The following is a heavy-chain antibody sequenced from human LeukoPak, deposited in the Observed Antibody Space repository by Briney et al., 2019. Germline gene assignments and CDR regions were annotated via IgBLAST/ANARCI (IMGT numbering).Heavy chain of an antibody. V-gene: IGHV3-7*01. J-gene: IGHJ4*02. CDR3: ARDRYYCTNGVCSNPFHY. CDR2: IKQDGSEK. Sequence: GGSLRLSCAASGFTFSRNWMSWVRQAPGKGLDWVANIKQDGSEKYYVDSVKGRFTISRDNAKNSLYLQMNILRAEDTAVYYCARDRYYCTNGVCSNPFHYWGQGTLVSVSS. D-gene: IGHD2-8*01. CDR1: GFTFSRNW.